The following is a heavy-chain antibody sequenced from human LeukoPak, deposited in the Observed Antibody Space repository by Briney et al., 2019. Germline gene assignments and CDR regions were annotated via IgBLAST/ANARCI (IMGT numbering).Heavy chain of an antibody. CDR3: AKGPVGNAFDY. J-gene: IGHJ4*02. D-gene: IGHD4-23*01. CDR2: IYGSGSA. Sequence: SETLSLTCTVSGVSISSYYWSWIRQPAGKGLEWIGRIYGSGSANYNPSLKSRVTMAVDMSKKQFSLKLTSVTAADTAVYYCAKGPVGNAFDYWGQGTLVTVSS. CDR1: GVSISSYY. V-gene: IGHV4-4*07.